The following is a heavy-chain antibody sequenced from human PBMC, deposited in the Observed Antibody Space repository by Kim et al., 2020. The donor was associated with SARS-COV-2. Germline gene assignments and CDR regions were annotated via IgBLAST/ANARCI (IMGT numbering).Heavy chain of an antibody. Sequence: KGRFTISRDNSKNTLYLQRNSLRAEDTAVYYCAKRGRFLEWLSPPYGMGVWGQGTTVTVSS. J-gene: IGHJ6*02. V-gene: IGHV3-23*01. CDR3: AKRGRFLEWLSPPYGMGV. D-gene: IGHD3-3*01.